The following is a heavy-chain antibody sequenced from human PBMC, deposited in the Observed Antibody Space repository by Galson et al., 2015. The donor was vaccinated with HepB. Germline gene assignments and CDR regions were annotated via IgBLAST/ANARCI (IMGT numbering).Heavy chain of an antibody. V-gene: IGHV4-30-2*01. J-gene: IGHJ3*02. CDR2: IHHSGST. CDR1: GGSISSGGYS. D-gene: IGHD5-24*01. CDR3: ARDFTDGRMGGGFDI. Sequence: LSLTCAVSGGSISSGGYSWNWIRQPPGKGLEWIGYIHHSGSTYYNPSLKSRVTISVDRSRNQFSLKLTSVTAADTAIYYCARDFTDGRMGGGFDIWGQGTMVTVSP.